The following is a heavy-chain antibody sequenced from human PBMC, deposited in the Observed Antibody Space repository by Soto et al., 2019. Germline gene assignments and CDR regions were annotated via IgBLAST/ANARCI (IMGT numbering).Heavy chain of an antibody. J-gene: IGHJ6*02. V-gene: IGHV3-48*04. Sequence: EVQLVESGGGLVQPGGSLRLSCAASGFTFSDHSMNWVRQAPGKGLEWVSYISSSGSTIYYADSVKGRFTISRDNAKNSLYLQMNSLRAEDTAVYYCAREGLYYDFWSGYPTRTYGMDVWGQGTTVTVSS. CDR1: GFTFSDHS. CDR2: ISSSGSTI. CDR3: AREGLYYDFWSGYPTRTYGMDV. D-gene: IGHD3-3*01.